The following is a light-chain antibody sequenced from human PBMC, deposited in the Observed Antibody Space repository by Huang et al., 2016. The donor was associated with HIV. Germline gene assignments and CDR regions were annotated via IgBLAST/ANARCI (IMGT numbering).Light chain of an antibody. CDR2: ATS. J-gene: IGKJ2*01. V-gene: IGKV1-NL1*01. CDR3: QQYYNTPGYT. CDR1: QGIMNS. Sequence: DIQLTQSPSSLSASVGDSVTITCRASQGIMNSVAWYQERPGKAPKLLVFATSTLETGFPSRFSGSGSGTDYTLTISSLQPEDSATYFCQQYYNTPGYTFGQGTRVEIK.